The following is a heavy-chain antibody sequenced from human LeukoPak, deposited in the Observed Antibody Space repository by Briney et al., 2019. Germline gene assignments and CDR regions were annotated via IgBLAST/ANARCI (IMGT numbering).Heavy chain of an antibody. V-gene: IGHV3-7*01. D-gene: IGHD3-3*01. CDR1: GIRFTTHW. CDR2: IRQDGGEK. J-gene: IGHJ4*02. CDR3: ASAYASYDFWSGYENFDF. Sequence: GGSLRLSCAASGIRFTTHWMNWVRQAPGKGLEWVASIRQDGGEKKYVDSVKGRFTISRDLAQNSLFLQMNSLRAVDTAVYYCASAYASYDFWSGYENFDFWGQGTLVTVSS.